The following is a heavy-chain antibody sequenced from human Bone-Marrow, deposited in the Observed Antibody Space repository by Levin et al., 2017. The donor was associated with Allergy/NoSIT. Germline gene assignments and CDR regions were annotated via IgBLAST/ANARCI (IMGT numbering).Heavy chain of an antibody. V-gene: IGHV1-69*04. CDR3: ARDWGRLHPGRGVIEYYFDY. D-gene: IGHD3-10*01. J-gene: IGHJ4*02. CDR1: GGTFSSYT. CDR2: IIPILGIA. Sequence: SVKVSCKASGGTFSSYTISWVRQAPGQGLEWMGRIIPILGIANYAQKFQGRVTITADKSTSTAYMELSSLRSEDTAVYYCARDWGRLHPGRGVIEYYFDYWGQGTLVTVSS.